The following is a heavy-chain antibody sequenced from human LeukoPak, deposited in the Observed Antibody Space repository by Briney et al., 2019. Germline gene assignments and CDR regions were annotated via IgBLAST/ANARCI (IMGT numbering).Heavy chain of an antibody. Sequence: SETLSLTCTVSGYSISSGYYWGWIRQPPGKGLEWIGSIYHSGSTYYNPSLKSRVTISVDTSKNQFSLKLSSVTAADTAVYYCARVRVIVGATKGGFDYWGQGTLVTVSS. V-gene: IGHV4-38-2*02. J-gene: IGHJ4*02. CDR1: GYSISSGYY. CDR2: IYHSGST. D-gene: IGHD1-26*01. CDR3: ARVRVIVGATKGGFDY.